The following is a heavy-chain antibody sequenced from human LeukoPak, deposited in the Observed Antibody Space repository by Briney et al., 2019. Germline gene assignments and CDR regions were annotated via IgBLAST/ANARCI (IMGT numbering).Heavy chain of an antibody. J-gene: IGHJ1*01. CDR1: GFAFSSYS. CDR2: ISSSSSYI. Sequence: GGSLRLSCAASGFAFSSYSMNWVRQAPGKGLEWVSSISSSSSYIYYADSVKGRFTISRDNAKNSLYLQMNSLRAEDTAVYYCARDPDYGGNPGYFQHWGQGTLVTVSS. CDR3: ARDPDYGGNPGYFQH. V-gene: IGHV3-21*01. D-gene: IGHD4-23*01.